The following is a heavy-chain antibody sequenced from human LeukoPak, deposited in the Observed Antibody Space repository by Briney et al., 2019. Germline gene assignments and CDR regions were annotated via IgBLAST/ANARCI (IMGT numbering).Heavy chain of an antibody. Sequence: PSVTLSLTCTVSGGSISSYYWSWIRQPAGKGLEWIGRIYTSGSTNYNPSLKSRVTMSVDTSKNQFSLKLSSVTAADTAVYYCARDLSLGYGTRFDPWGQGTLVTVSS. D-gene: IGHD1-1*01. V-gene: IGHV4-4*07. CDR1: GGSISSYY. J-gene: IGHJ5*02. CDR3: ARDLSLGYGTRFDP. CDR2: IYTSGST.